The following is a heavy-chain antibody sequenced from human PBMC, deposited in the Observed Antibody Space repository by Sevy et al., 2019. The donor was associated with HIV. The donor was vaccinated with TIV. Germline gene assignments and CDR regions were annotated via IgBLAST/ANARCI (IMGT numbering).Heavy chain of an antibody. V-gene: IGHV3-23*01. J-gene: IGHJ6*02. CDR1: GFTFSSYA. D-gene: IGHD1-1*01. CDR2: ISGSGGST. Sequence: GGSLRLSCAASGFTFSSYAMSWVRQAPGKGLEWVSAISGSGGSTYYANSVKGRFTISRDNSKNTLYLQMNSLRAEDTAVYYCAKRRLERYFGMDVWGQGTTVTVSS. CDR3: AKRRLERYFGMDV.